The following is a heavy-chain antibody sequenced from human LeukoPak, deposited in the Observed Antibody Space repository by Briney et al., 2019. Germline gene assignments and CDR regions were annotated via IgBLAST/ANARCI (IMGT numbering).Heavy chain of an antibody. Sequence: SETLSLTCTVSGGSTSSYYWSWIRQPAGKGLEWLGRIYPSGITYYNPSLKSRVTMSVDTSKNQFSLNLSSVTAADTAVYYCARVLGVGYGYDYWGQGTLVTVSS. D-gene: IGHD5-18*01. CDR2: IYPSGIT. V-gene: IGHV4-4*07. J-gene: IGHJ4*02. CDR3: ARVLGVGYGYDY. CDR1: GGSTSSYY.